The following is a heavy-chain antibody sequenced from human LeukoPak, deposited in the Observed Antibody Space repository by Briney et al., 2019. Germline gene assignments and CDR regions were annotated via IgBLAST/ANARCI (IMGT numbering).Heavy chain of an antibody. CDR3: TKGGSYAPLDY. Sequence: GGSLRLSCAASGFIFSSSAMTWVRQAPGKGLEWVSAISGTGGSTVYADSVEGRLTISRDNSKNTLYLQMSSLRDEDTAIYYCTKGGSYAPLDYWGQGTLVTVSS. CDR2: ISGTGGST. CDR1: GFIFSSSA. V-gene: IGHV3-23*01. D-gene: IGHD1-26*01. J-gene: IGHJ4*02.